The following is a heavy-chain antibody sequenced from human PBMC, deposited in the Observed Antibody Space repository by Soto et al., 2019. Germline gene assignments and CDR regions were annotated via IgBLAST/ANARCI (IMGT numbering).Heavy chain of an antibody. CDR3: ARGRYGRNWFDP. CDR1: GGSFSGYY. CDR2: INHSGST. Sequence: SETLSLTCAVYGGSFSGYYWSWIRQPPGKGLEWIGEINHSGSTNYNPSLKSRVTISVDTSKNQFSLKLSSVTAADTAVYYCARGRYGRNWFDPWGQGTPVTVSS. J-gene: IGHJ5*02. D-gene: IGHD4-17*01. V-gene: IGHV4-34*01.